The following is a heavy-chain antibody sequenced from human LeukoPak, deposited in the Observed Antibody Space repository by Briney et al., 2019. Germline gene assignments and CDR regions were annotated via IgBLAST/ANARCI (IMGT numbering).Heavy chain of an antibody. CDR3: ARSGYSSTWYGDHYYYYMDV. Sequence: GGSLRLSCAASGFTVSSNYMSWVRQAPGKGLEWVSVIYSGGSTYYADSVKGRFTISRDNSKNTLYLQMNSLRAEDTAVYYCARSGYSSTWYGDHYYYYMDVWGKGTTVTVSS. CDR1: GFTVSSNY. D-gene: IGHD6-13*01. CDR2: IYSGGST. J-gene: IGHJ6*03. V-gene: IGHV3-53*01.